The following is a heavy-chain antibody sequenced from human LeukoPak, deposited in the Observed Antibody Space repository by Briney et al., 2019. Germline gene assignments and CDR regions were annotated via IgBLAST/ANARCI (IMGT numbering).Heavy chain of an antibody. J-gene: IGHJ4*02. V-gene: IGHV3-48*04. D-gene: IGHD1-26*01. Sequence: PGGSLRLSCAASGFTFSSYSMNWVRQAPGKGLEWVSYISSGSSTIYYADSVKGRFTISRDNAKNSLYLQMNSLRAEDTAVYYCARGLVGANRGYWGQGTLVTVSS. CDR3: ARGLVGANRGY. CDR1: GFTFSSYS. CDR2: ISSGSSTI.